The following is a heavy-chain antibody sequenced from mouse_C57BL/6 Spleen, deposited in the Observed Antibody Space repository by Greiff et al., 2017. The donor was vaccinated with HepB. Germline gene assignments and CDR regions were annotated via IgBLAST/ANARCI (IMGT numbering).Heavy chain of an antibody. Sequence: DVHLVESGGGLVKPGGSLKLSCAASGFTFSSYTMSWVRQTPEKRLEWVATISGGGGNTYYPDSVKGRFTMSRDNAKNTLYLQMSSLRSEDTALYYCASLYYYGSSSWFAYWGQGTLVTVSA. CDR2: ISGGGGNT. V-gene: IGHV5-9*01. J-gene: IGHJ3*01. CDR3: ASLYYYGSSSWFAY. CDR1: GFTFSSYT. D-gene: IGHD1-1*01.